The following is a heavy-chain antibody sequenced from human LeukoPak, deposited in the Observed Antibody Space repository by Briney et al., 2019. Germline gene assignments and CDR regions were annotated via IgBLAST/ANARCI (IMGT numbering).Heavy chain of an antibody. CDR1: GFTVSNDY. CDR3: TRLLPSSHHFFDS. J-gene: IGHJ4*02. Sequence: GGSLRLSCALSGFTVSNDYMSWVRQAPGKGLEWVSVIYGGGDTYYADSVRGRFTISRDNFENTLFLQMDSLRPEDTAVYYCTRLLPSSHHFFDSWGQGTLVTVSS. CDR2: IYGGGDT. V-gene: IGHV3-53*01. D-gene: IGHD6-6*01.